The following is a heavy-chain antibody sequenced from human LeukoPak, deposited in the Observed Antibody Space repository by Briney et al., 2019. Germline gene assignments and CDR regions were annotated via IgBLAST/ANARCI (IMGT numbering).Heavy chain of an antibody. D-gene: IGHD3-10*01. CDR2: IYPGDSDT. V-gene: IGHV5-51*01. CDR3: ARQSRDGSKTRGYYFDS. CDR1: GYSLTSYW. J-gene: IGHJ4*02. Sequence: GESLKISCKGSGYSLTSYWIGWVRQMPGKGLEWMGIIYPGDSDTRYSPSFQGQVTISADKSISTAYLQWSSLKASDTAMYYCARQSRDGSKTRGYYFDSWGQGTLVTVSS.